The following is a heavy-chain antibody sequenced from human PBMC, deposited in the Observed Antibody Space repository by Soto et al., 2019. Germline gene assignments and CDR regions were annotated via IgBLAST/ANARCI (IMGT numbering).Heavy chain of an antibody. Sequence: LRLSCAASGFTLRTYTMNWVRQAPGKGLEWVSSISISSSDRYYADSVRGRLTISRDNAKNALYLQMNSLRADDTAVYFCVRGMNPLFGGQGTLVTVSS. J-gene: IGHJ4*01. CDR3: VRGMNPLF. V-gene: IGHV3-21*06. CDR2: ISISSSDR. CDR1: GFTLRTYT.